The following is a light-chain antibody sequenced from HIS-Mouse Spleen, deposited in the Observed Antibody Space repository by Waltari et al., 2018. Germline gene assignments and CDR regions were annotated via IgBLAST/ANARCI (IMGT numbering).Light chain of an antibody. J-gene: IGLJ2*01. Sequence: SYVLTQTPSVSVAPGKTARLTCGGNNIGSKRVHWYQQKPGQAPVLVVYDDSDRPSGIPERFSGSNAGNTATLTISRVEAGDEDDYYCQVWDSSSDHVVFGGGTKLTVL. CDR2: DDS. V-gene: IGLV3-21*03. CDR3: QVWDSSSDHVV. CDR1: NIGSKR.